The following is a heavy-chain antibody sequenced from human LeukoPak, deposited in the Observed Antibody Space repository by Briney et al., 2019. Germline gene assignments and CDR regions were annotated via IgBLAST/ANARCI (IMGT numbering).Heavy chain of an antibody. CDR3: ARPRRAERDEDF. CDR2: INPGDTNI. Sequence: GESLKISCKASGYSFANYWIGWVRQVPGKGLEWVAMINPGDTNIAYSPSFQAQVTISADRSISTAYLQWSSLKASDTAIYYCARPRRAERDEDFWGQGTQVTVSS. D-gene: IGHD1-1*01. J-gene: IGHJ4*02. V-gene: IGHV5-51*01. CDR1: GYSFANYW.